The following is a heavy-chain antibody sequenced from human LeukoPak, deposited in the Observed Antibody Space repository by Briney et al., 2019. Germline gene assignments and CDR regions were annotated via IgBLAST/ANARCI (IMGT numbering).Heavy chain of an antibody. V-gene: IGHV3-7*01. D-gene: IGHD3-10*01. CDR3: GRAYGAGSCDY. J-gene: IGHJ4*02. Sequence: GGSLRLSCAASGFTSGNHWMSWVRQAPGKGLEWVANINQDGSEKYYVDSVKGRFAISRDNAKNSLYLQMNSLRAEDTAVYYCGRAYGAGSCDYWGQGTLVTVSS. CDR2: INQDGSEK. CDR1: GFTSGNHW.